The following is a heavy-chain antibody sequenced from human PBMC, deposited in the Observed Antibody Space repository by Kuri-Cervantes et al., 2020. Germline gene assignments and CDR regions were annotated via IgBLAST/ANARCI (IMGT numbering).Heavy chain of an antibody. J-gene: IGHJ6*03. D-gene: IGHD2-2*01. CDR3: ARAAGCSSTSCSDYYYYYMDV. CDR1: GGTFSSYA. V-gene: IGHV1-69*06. Sequence: SVKVSCKASGGTFSSYAISWVRQAPGQGLEWMGGIIPIFGTANYAQKFQGRVTITADKSTSTAYMELSSLRSEDTAVYYCARAAGCSSTSCSDYYYYYMDVWGKGTTVTVSS. CDR2: IIPIFGTA.